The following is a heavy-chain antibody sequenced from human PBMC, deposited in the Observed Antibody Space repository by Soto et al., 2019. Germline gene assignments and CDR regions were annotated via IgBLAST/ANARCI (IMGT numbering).Heavy chain of an antibody. V-gene: IGHV6-1*01. J-gene: IGHJ6*02. CDR3: ARANGYAYSSSSRFSGFYGMDV. Sequence: SQTLSLTCAISGDSVSSNSAAWNWIRQSPSRGLEWLGRTYYRSKWYNDYAVSVKSRITINPDTSKNQFSLQLNSVTPEDTAVYCCARANGYAYSSSSRFSGFYGMDVWGQGTTVTVS. CDR1: GDSVSSNSAA. CDR2: TYYRSKWYN. D-gene: IGHD6-6*01.